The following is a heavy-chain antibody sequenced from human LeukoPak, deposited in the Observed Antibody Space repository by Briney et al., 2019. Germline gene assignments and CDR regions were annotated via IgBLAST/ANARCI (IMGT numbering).Heavy chain of an antibody. Sequence: GASVKVSCKASGYTLTCYDMNWGGQAGGQGGEGRGGMNPNSGGRNYAQKFQGRVTITRDTSIRTDNMERSRLRAKDRAVYYCARHSGSYYSMDVWGNGTTVTVSS. CDR3: ARHSGSYYSMDV. D-gene: IGHD1-26*01. CDR2: MNPNSGGR. V-gene: IGHV1-2*02. J-gene: IGHJ6*03. CDR1: GYTLTCYD.